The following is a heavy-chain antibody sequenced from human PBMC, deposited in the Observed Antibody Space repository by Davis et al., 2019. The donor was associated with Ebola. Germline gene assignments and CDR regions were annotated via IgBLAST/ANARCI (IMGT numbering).Heavy chain of an antibody. CDR2: ISSSGNTI. CDR3: ARRWGSDY. J-gene: IGHJ4*02. V-gene: IGHV3-11*04. CDR1: GFSFSDSY. D-gene: IGHD7-27*01. Sequence: PGGSLRLSCTGSGFSFSDSYMSWIRQAPGKGLEWISYISSSGNTIYYADSVRGRFTISRDYSKNSLYLQMNRLRAEDTAVYYCARRWGSDYWGQGTLVTVSS.